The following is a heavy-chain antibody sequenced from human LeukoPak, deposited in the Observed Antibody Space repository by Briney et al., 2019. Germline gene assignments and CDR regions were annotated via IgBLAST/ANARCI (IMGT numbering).Heavy chain of an antibody. CDR1: GYSFTNYW. Sequence: GESLKISCKGSGYSFTNYWIGWVRQMPGKGLEWMGIIYPGDSDTTYSPSFQGQVTISADKSISTAYLQWSSLKASDSAMYYCGRIPAAGSLKGSFDIWGQGTMVTVSS. V-gene: IGHV5-51*01. CDR3: GRIPAAGSLKGSFDI. D-gene: IGHD6-13*01. CDR2: IYPGDSDT. J-gene: IGHJ3*02.